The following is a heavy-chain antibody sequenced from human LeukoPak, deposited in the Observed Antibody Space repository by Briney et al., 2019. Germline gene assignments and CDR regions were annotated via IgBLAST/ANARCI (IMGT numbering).Heavy chain of an antibody. D-gene: IGHD5-18*01. CDR1: GFTFSTYA. J-gene: IGHJ4*02. V-gene: IGHV3-23*01. Sequence: GGSLRLSCAASGFTFSTYAMSWVRQAPGKGLEWVSALSGSGASTYYADSVKGRFTISRDNSKNTLYLQMNSLRAEDTAVYYCAKDQSYGFDYWGQGTLVTVSS. CDR3: AKDQSYGFDY. CDR2: LSGSGAST.